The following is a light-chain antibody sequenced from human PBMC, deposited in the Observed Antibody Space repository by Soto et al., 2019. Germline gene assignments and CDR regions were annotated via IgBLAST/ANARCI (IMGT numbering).Light chain of an antibody. CDR2: KAS. CDR1: QSVSSW. V-gene: IGKV1-5*03. Sequence: QMTQSPSTLSASVGDRVIITCRASQSVSSWLAWYQHKPGKAPNLLIYKASRLASGVPSRFSGSGSGTEFTLTISSLQPDDFATYYCQQHRSYPVTCGQGTRLEIK. J-gene: IGKJ5*01. CDR3: QQHRSYPVT.